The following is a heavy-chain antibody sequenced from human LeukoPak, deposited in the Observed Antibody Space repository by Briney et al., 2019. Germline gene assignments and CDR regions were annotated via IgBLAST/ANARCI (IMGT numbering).Heavy chain of an antibody. CDR1: GGTFSSYA. V-gene: IGHV1-69*13. D-gene: IGHD5-12*01. CDR2: IIPIFGTA. Sequence: SVKVSCKASGGTFSSYAISWVRQAPGQGLEWMGGIIPIFGTANYAQKFQGRVTITADESTSTAYVELSSLRSEDTAVYYCASSRDQNRLYSAYDFLCVDYWGQGTLVTVSS. J-gene: IGHJ4*02. CDR3: ASSRDQNRLYSAYDFLCVDY.